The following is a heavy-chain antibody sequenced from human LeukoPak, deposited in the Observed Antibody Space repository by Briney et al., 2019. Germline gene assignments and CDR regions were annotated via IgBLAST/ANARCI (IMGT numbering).Heavy chain of an antibody. CDR1: GGSISSSTYF. D-gene: IGHD6-13*01. Sequence: SETLSLTCIVSGGSISSSTYFWGWIRQPPGKGLEWIGIISYNGTTYHNPSLKRRVTISVDTSKNQFSLRLNSVTAADTVVYYCARDGSSWPTEGWFDPWGQGTLVTVSS. V-gene: IGHV4-39*07. J-gene: IGHJ5*02. CDR3: ARDGSSWPTEGWFDP. CDR2: ISYNGTT.